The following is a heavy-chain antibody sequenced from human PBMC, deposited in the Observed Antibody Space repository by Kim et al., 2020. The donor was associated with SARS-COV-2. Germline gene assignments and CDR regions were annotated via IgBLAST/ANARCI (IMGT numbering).Heavy chain of an antibody. Sequence: KSRLTISVDTSKNQFSLKLSSVTAADTAVYYCARSTTVTTFYYYYYGMDVWGQGTTVTVSS. J-gene: IGHJ6*02. D-gene: IGHD4-17*01. V-gene: IGHV4-34*01. CDR3: ARSTTVTTFYYYYYGMDV.